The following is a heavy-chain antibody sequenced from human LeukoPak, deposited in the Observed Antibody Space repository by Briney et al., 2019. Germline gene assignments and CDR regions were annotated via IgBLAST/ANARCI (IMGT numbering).Heavy chain of an antibody. Sequence: ASVKVSCKASGGTFSSYAISWVRQAPGQGLEWMGYMNPGSGNTGYAQNFQGRVILTVNTSITTAYMELSSLRPEDTAVYYCARELRRDKYWGQGTLVTVSS. CDR2: MNPGSGNT. CDR3: ARELRRDKY. D-gene: IGHD1-1*01. V-gene: IGHV1-8*02. CDR1: GGTFSSYA. J-gene: IGHJ4*02.